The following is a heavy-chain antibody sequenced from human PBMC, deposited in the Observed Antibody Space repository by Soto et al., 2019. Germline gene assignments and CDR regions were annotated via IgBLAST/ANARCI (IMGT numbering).Heavy chain of an antibody. CDR2: ISSSGSTI. V-gene: IGHV3-48*03. CDR1: GFTFSSYE. J-gene: IGHJ6*02. Sequence: EVQLVESGGGLVQPGGSLRLSCAASGFTFSSYEMNWVRQAPGKGLEWVSYISSSGSTIYYADSVKGRFTISRDNAQNSLDLQMNSLRAEDTAVYYCARDQGTNYGMDVWGQGTTVTVSS. D-gene: IGHD1-7*01. CDR3: ARDQGTNYGMDV.